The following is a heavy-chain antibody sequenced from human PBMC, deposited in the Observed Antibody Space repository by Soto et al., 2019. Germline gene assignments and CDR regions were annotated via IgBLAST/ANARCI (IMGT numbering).Heavy chain of an antibody. J-gene: IGHJ5*02. CDR3: ARHVQPLGVDH. D-gene: IGHD2-2*01. V-gene: IGHV4-39*01. Sequence: SETLSLTCTVSGGCISSSSFYWGWIRQPPGKGLEWIGSIFRSESAYYNPSLNGRLTISVDTSKSQISLRLSSVTAADTAVYFCARHVQPLGVDHRGPGILLTVSS. CDR2: IFRSESA. CDR1: GGCISSSSFY.